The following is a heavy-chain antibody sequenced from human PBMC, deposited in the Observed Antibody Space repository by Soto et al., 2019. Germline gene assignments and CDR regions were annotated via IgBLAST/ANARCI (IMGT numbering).Heavy chain of an antibody. CDR1: GFTFSSYA. CDR3: AKNPHFSAGSCYGFDP. J-gene: IGHJ5*02. CDR2: ISGSGGST. D-gene: IGHD2-15*01. V-gene: IGHV3-23*01. Sequence: PGGSPRLSCAASGFTFSSYAMSCVRLAPRKGLEWVSAISGSGGSTYYADSVKGRFTISRDDSKNTLYLQMNSLRAEDTSVYYCAKNPHFSAGSCYGFDPWGQATLVT.